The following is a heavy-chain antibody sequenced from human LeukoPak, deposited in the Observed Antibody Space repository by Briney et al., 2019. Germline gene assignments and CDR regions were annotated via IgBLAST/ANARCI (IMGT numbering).Heavy chain of an antibody. V-gene: IGHV5-51*01. D-gene: IGHD2-15*01. J-gene: IGHJ5*02. CDR3: ARQEYCSGGSCYTWFDP. CDR2: IYPGDSDT. Sequence: GESLKISCRGSGYSFTSYWIGWVRQMPGKGLEWMGIIYPGDSDTRYSPSFQGQVTISADKSISTAYLQWSSLKASDTAMYYCARQEYCSGGSCYTWFDPWGQGTLVTVSS. CDR1: GYSFTSYW.